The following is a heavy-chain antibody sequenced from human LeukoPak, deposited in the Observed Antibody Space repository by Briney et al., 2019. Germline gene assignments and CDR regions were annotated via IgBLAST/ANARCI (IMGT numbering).Heavy chain of an antibody. D-gene: IGHD3-22*01. V-gene: IGHV6-1*01. Sequence: SQTPSLTWAISGDRVSSNSAAWNWIRQSPSRGLEWLGRTYYRSKWYNDYAVSVKSRITINPDTSKNQFSLQLNSVTPEATAVYYCARARTHYYASSGYDYWGQGTLVTVSS. CDR2: TYYRSKWYN. CDR3: ARARTHYYASSGYDY. CDR1: GDRVSSNSAA. J-gene: IGHJ4*02.